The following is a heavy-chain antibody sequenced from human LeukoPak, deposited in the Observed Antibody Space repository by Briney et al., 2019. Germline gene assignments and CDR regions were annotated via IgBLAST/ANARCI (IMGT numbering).Heavy chain of an antibody. CDR1: GYTFTNYG. V-gene: IGHV1-18*01. CDR3: ARRMNSGTYYPSYYFDY. J-gene: IGHJ4*01. Sequence: ASVKVSCKASGYTFTNYGFSWVRQAPGQGLEWMGWITTYNGDTNYAQKLQGRVTMTTDTSTSTAYMELRSLGSDDTAVYYCARRMNSGTYYPSYYFDYWGHGTLVTVSS. CDR2: ITTYNGDT. D-gene: IGHD3-10*01.